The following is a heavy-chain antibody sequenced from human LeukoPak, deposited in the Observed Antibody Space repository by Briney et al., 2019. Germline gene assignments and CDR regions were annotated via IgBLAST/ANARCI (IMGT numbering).Heavy chain of an antibody. V-gene: IGHV3-11*01. CDR2: ISSSGSTI. CDR3: ARVEMATIALFDY. D-gene: IGHD5-24*01. Sequence: PGGSLRLSCAASGFTFSDYYMSWIRQAPGKGLEWVSYISSSGSTIYYADSVKGRFTISRDNAKNSLYLQMNSLRAEDTAVYYCARVEMATIALFDYWGQGTLVTVSS. J-gene: IGHJ4*02. CDR1: GFTFSDYY.